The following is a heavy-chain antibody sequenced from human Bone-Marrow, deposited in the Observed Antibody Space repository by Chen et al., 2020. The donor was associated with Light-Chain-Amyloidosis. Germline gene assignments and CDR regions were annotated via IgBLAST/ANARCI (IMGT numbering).Heavy chain of an antibody. V-gene: IGHV3-74*03. D-gene: IGHD6-6*01. J-gene: IGHJ5*02. Sequence: EVQVVESGGGLVQPGGSLRLSCTASGFTFTAYWMHWVRQAPGKGLVWVARVNNDGSDATYADSVKGRFTISRDNARNTVFLQMKGPRVEDTAVYYCVRDVPHNCFDPCGQGTLVAVSS. CDR2: VNNDGSDA. CDR3: VRDVPHNCFDP. CDR1: GFTFTAYW.